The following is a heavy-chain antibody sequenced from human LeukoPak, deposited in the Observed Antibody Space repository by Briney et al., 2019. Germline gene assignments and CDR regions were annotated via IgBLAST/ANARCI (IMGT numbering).Heavy chain of an antibody. CDR1: GGPINGHY. D-gene: IGHD4-17*01. CDR2: IFYSGST. Sequence: SETLSLTCTVSGGPINGHYWSWVRQPPGKRLEFIAYIFYSGSTNYNPSLKSRVTISVDTSKNQFSLKLTSVTAADTAVYYCARHDGDWGQGTLVTVSS. J-gene: IGHJ4*02. V-gene: IGHV4-59*08. CDR3: ARHDGD.